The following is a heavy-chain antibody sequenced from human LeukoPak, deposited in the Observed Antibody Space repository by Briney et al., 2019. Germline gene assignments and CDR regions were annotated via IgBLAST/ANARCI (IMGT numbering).Heavy chain of an antibody. D-gene: IGHD2-21*02. CDR1: GGTFSSYA. Sequence: GASVKVSCKASGGTFSSYAISWVRQAPGQGLEWMGGIIPIFGTANYAQKFQGRVTITRDTSASTAYMELSSLRSEDTAVYYCARERGTLVTARTRNWFDPWGQGTLVTVSS. CDR3: ARERGTLVTARTRNWFDP. J-gene: IGHJ5*02. V-gene: IGHV1-69*05. CDR2: IIPIFGTA.